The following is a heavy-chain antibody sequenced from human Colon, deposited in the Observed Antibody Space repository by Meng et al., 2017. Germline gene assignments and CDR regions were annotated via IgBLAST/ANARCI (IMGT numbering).Heavy chain of an antibody. CDR2: ISYSGNS. V-gene: IGHV4-61*01. Sequence: QVQLRGAGPGRVRPSETLSPTCTVSGGSLSSGNDYWSWIRQAPGKGLEWIGYISYSGNSLYNPSLKSRVDISTDTSRRQCSLKFNSVTAADTAIYYCATGPGYSSGLDSWGRGALVTVSS. D-gene: IGHD6-19*01. CDR3: ATGPGYSSGLDS. J-gene: IGHJ4*02. CDR1: GGSLSSGNDY.